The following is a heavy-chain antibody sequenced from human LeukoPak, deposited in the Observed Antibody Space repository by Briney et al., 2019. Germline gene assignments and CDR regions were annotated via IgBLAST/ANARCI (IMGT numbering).Heavy chain of an antibody. J-gene: IGHJ4*02. D-gene: IGHD1-26*01. CDR1: GFTFINYS. V-gene: IGHV3-21*04. CDR2: ISSSISYL. CDR3: AKDTAYSGSPQGYFDY. Sequence: PGGSLRPSGPASGFTFINYSMSGVGQLPGKGRGWVSSISSSISYLYYADSVRAGFPTSRDNPKNPLYLQMTSLEAETRPCISVAKDTAYSGSPQGYFDYWGEGTLVTVS.